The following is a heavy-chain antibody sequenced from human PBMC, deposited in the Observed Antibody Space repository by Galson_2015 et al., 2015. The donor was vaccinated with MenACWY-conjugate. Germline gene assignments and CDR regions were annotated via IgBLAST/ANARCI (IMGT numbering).Heavy chain of an antibody. CDR3: ARLPRGINLIVEGS. D-gene: IGHD3-22*01. Sequence: SWIRQPPGKGLEWIGYMYYSGSANYNPSLKSRVTISVDTSKNQFSLKLSSVSAADTAVYYCARLPRGINLIVEGSWGQGILVTVSS. V-gene: IGHV4-59*08. J-gene: IGHJ5*02. CDR2: MYYSGSA.